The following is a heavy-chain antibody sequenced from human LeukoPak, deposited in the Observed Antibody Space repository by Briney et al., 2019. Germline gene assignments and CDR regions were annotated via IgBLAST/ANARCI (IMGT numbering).Heavy chain of an antibody. CDR2: ISPSGDIL. Sequence: PGGSLRLSCAASGFTLSSHGMNWVRQAPGKGLEWVSGISPSGDILYYADSVKGQFTISRDNSKNTVYLQMNSLRAEDTAVYYCAKDRLRDSYGTPRGYFQHWGQGTLVTVSS. CDR1: GFTLSSHG. D-gene: IGHD5-18*01. V-gene: IGHV3-23*01. CDR3: AKDRLRDSYGTPRGYFQH. J-gene: IGHJ1*01.